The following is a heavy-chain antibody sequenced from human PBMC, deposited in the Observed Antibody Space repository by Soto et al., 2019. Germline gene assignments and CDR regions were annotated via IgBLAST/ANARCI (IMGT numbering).Heavy chain of an antibody. CDR1: GFTFSAYG. Sequence: QVHLVESGGGAVQAGRSLRVSCATSGFTFSAYGMHWVRQAPGKGLEWVAFINYDGSSKFYGDSVKGRFTVSRDNSKNTLFLQFNSLRGEDTATYYCARCKQKVIHCAMDVWGQGATVTVTS. J-gene: IGHJ6*02. V-gene: IGHV3-33*01. CDR3: ARCKQKVIHCAMDV. D-gene: IGHD2-21*01. CDR2: INYDGSSK.